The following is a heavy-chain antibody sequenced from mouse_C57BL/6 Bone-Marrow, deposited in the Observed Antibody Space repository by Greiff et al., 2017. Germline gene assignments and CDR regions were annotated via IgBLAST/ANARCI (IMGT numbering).Heavy chain of an antibody. CDR1: GYTFTNYW. CDR3: EGGRYGTPFAY. CDR2: IYPGGGYT. J-gene: IGHJ3*01. V-gene: IGHV1-63*01. D-gene: IGHD2-1*01. Sequence: QVQLQQSGAELVRPGTSVKMSCKASGYTFTNYWIGWVKQRPGHGLEWIGDIYPGGGYTNYNEKFKGKATLTADKSSSTAYMQLSSLTSEDSAIFYCEGGRYGTPFAYWGQGTLVTVSA.